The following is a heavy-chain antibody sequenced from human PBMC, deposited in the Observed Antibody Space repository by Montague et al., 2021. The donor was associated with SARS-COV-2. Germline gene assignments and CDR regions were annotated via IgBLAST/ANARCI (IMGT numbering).Heavy chain of an antibody. V-gene: IGHV4-61*10. D-gene: IGHD3-22*01. Sequence: SETLSLTCSASGVSSSCARSPSSRVTPAAGTGLDWLGYVYFTGPMTYNRYSNTRVTLSIDTSKNPSSLNLTSLTAADTAVYYCVREKCYFDDSGSKWGQGT. CDR2: VYFTGPM. J-gene: IGHJ4*02. CDR3: VREKCYFDDSGSK. CDR1: GVSSSCARSP.